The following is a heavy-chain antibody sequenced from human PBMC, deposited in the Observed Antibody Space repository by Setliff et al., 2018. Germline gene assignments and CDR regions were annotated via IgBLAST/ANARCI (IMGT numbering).Heavy chain of an antibody. Sequence: ASVKVSCKSSGYTFTSYGINWVRQAPGQGLEWMGWINAYAQKFQGRVTMTIDTLTSTAYMELRSLRSDDTAVYYCVRSSAPQVVLAADFDFWGQGTPVTVSS. J-gene: IGHJ4*02. CDR1: GYTFTSYG. V-gene: IGHV1-18*01. CDR3: VRSSAPQVVLAADFDF. CDR2: INA. D-gene: IGHD6-19*01.